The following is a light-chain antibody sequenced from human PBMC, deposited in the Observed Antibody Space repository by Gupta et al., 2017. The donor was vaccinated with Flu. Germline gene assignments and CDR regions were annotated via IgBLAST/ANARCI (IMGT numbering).Light chain of an antibody. CDR2: GAS. V-gene: IGKV3-20*01. J-gene: IGKJ1*01. Sequence: EIVLTHSPVTLSSSPRERATLSCRASQSVSSSYLAWYQQKPGQAPRLLIYGASSKATGIPDSFSGSGSGTDFTLTISRLEPEDFAVYYCQQYGSSPWTFGQGTKVEIK. CDR3: QQYGSSPWT. CDR1: QSVSSSY.